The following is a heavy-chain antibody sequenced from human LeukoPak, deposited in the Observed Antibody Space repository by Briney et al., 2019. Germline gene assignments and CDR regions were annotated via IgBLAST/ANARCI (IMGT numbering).Heavy chain of an antibody. CDR2: ISYDGSDK. D-gene: IGHD2-2*01. V-gene: IGHV3-30*18. J-gene: IGHJ3*02. Sequence: PGGSLRLSCAASGFTFSSYGLHWVRQAPGKGLEWVAVISYDGSDKYYADSVKGRFTISRDNSKNTLYLQMNSLRAEDTAVYCCAKDRSSTCYGAFDIWGQGTMVIVSS. CDR1: GFTFSSYG. CDR3: AKDRSSTCYGAFDI.